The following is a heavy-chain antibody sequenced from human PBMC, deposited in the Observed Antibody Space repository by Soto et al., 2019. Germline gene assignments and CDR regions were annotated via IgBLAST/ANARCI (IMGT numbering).Heavy chain of an antibody. Sequence: SETLSLTCTVSGASIRSTDYYWSWIRQAPGKGLEWIGYVYYTGSTYYNPSLMSRLTISVDTSRNQFSLKLTSVTAAETAVYYCVRTARQGAVAPHWFDRWGQGTQVTVSS. D-gene: IGHD2-21*02. J-gene: IGHJ5*02. CDR1: GASIRSTDYY. V-gene: IGHV4-30-4*01. CDR2: VYYTGST. CDR3: VRTARQGAVAPHWFDR.